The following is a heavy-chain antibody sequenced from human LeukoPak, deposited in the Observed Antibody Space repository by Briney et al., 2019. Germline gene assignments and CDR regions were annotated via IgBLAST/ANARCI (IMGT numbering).Heavy chain of an antibody. D-gene: IGHD6-13*01. CDR1: GFTFSTFG. CDR3: AKDPRIAAAGLASYYFDY. CDR2: ISYEENNK. Sequence: PGGSLRLSCAASGFTFSTFGMHWVRQAPGKGLEWVALISYEENNKYSADSVKDRLTITKDNSKNPLYLKMNSLRAEDTAVYYCAKDPRIAAAGLASYYFDYWGQGTLVTVSS. J-gene: IGHJ4*02. V-gene: IGHV3-30*18.